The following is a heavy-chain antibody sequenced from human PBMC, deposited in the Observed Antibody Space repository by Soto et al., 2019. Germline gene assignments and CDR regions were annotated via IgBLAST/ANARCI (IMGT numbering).Heavy chain of an antibody. CDR3: ARLRWETENNWFDP. CDR1: GGSFSGYY. D-gene: IGHD4-17*01. CDR2: INHSGST. Sequence: SETLSLTCAVYGGSFSGYYWSWIRQPPGKGMEWIGEINHSGSTNYNPSLKSRVTISVDTSKNQFSLKLSSVTAADTAVYFCARLRWETENNWFDPWGQGALVTVSS. V-gene: IGHV4-34*01. J-gene: IGHJ5*02.